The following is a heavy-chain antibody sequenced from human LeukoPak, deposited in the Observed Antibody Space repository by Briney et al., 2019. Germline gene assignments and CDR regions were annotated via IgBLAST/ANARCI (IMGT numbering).Heavy chain of an antibody. CDR2: ISGSSDIT. Sequence: GGCLRLSCAVSGFIFSNYAMSWVSQAPGGGLEWVSAISGSSDITYYADSVKGRFTTSRDNSKNTMYLQMNSLRTEDTAVYFCAKYSSTWRSYFDYWGQGTLDTVSS. D-gene: IGHD6-13*01. V-gene: IGHV3-23*01. CDR1: GFIFSNYA. J-gene: IGHJ4*02. CDR3: AKYSSTWRSYFDY.